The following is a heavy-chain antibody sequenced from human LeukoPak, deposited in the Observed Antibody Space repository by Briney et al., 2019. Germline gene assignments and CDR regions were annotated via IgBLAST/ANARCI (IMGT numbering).Heavy chain of an antibody. D-gene: IGHD2/OR15-2a*01. J-gene: IGHJ5*02. CDR2: ISHSGGVT. CDR3: VRDSDFNWLRFDP. CDR1: GYTFTNFH. V-gene: IGHV1-46*01. Sequence: ASVKVSCKASGYTFTNFHIHWVRQAPGQGLEWMGRISHSGGVTTYAEKFQGRITMTRDTSTSTVYMDLSSLRSEDTAVYYCVRDSDFNWLRFDPWGQGTLVTVSS.